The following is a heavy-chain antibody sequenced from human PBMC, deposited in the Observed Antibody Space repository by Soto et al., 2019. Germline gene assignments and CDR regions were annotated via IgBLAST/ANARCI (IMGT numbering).Heavy chain of an antibody. Sequence: SETLSLTCTVSGGSISSGDYYWSWIRQPPGKGLEWIGYIYYSGSTYYNPSLKSRVTISEDSSKNQFSLKLNSVTAADTAVYYCARHGGYYFDYWGQGAPVTVSS. CDR3: ARHGGYYFDY. V-gene: IGHV4-30-4*01. CDR1: GGSISSGDYY. J-gene: IGHJ4*02. CDR2: IYYSGST. D-gene: IGHD3-16*01.